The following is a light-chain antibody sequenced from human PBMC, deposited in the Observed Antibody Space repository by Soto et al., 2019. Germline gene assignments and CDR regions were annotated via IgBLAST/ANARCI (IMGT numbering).Light chain of an antibody. Sequence: DTQMTQSPSSLSASVGDRVTITCQASQDIRNYLNWYQQKPGKAPKLLIYDASNLETGVPSRFSGSGSVTHFTFTISSLQPEDIATYYCQHYDNLPFFGPGTKVD. CDR1: QDIRNY. J-gene: IGKJ3*01. CDR2: DAS. V-gene: IGKV1-33*01. CDR3: QHYDNLPF.